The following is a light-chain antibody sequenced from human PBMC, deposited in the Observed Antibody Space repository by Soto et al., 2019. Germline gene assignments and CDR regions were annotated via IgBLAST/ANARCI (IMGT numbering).Light chain of an antibody. Sequence: QSVLTQPASVSGSPGQSITISCTGTSSDIGAYKYVSWYQQDPGKAPKLMIYEVSNRPSGVSNRFSGSKSGNTASLTISGLQAEDEADYYCSSYTSKNTLDVVFGGGTKVTVL. CDR3: SSYTSKNTLDVV. J-gene: IGLJ2*01. V-gene: IGLV2-14*01. CDR2: EVS. CDR1: SSDIGAYKY.